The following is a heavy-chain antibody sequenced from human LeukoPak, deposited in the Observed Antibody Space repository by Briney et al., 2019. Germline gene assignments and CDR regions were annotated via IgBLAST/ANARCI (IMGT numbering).Heavy chain of an antibody. CDR1: GYSISSGYY. CDR2: IYHSGST. V-gene: IGHV4-38-2*02. CDR3: ARVLRGYCSSTSCCYLDY. Sequence: SETLSLTCTVSGYSISSGYYWGWIRQPPGKGLEWIGSIYHSGSTYYNPSLKSRVTISVDTSKNQFSLKLSSVTAADTAVYYCARVLRGYCSSTSCCYLDYWGQGTLVTVSS. D-gene: IGHD2-2*01. J-gene: IGHJ4*02.